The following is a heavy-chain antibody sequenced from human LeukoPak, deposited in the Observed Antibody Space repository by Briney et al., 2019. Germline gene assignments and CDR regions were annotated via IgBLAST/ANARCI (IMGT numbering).Heavy chain of an antibody. J-gene: IGHJ5*02. CDR2: ITSDGSSN. Sequence: GGSLRLSCEASGFTLSNYWMYWVRQAPGKGRVWVSRITSDGSSNYADSVKGRFTISRDSAKNTLYLQMNSLRAEDTAVYYCVRGVYASGSSPWGQGTLVTVSS. CDR3: VRGVYASGSSP. V-gene: IGHV3-74*01. D-gene: IGHD3-10*01. CDR1: GFTLSNYW.